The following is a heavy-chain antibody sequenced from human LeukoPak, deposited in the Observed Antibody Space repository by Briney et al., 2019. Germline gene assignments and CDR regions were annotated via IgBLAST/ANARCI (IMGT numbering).Heavy chain of an antibody. CDR2: INGDGRNI. CDR1: GFTFSSYW. D-gene: IGHD2-2*01. J-gene: IGHJ4*02. CDR3: AKGQDIVVVPAAQNY. V-gene: IGHV3-74*01. Sequence: GGSLRLSCVASGFTFSSYWMHWVRQDPRKGLVWVSRINGDGRNINYADSVKGRFTISRDNSKNTLYLQMNSLRAEDTAVYYCAKGQDIVVVPAAQNYWGQGTLVTVSS.